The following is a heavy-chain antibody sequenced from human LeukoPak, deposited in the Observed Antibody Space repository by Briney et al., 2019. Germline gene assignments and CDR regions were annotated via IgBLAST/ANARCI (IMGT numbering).Heavy chain of an antibody. Sequence: SQTLSLTCTVSGGSISSGGYYWSWIRQHPGKGLEWIGYIYYSGSTYYNPSLKSRVTVSVDASKNQFSLKLSSVTAADTAVYYCATCTNDNAFDIWGQGTMVTVSS. J-gene: IGHJ3*02. V-gene: IGHV4-31*03. CDR3: ATCTNDNAFDI. D-gene: IGHD2-8*01. CDR1: GGSISSGGYY. CDR2: IYYSGST.